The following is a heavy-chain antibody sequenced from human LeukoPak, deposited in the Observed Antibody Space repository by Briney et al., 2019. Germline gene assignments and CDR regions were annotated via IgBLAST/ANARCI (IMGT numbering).Heavy chain of an antibody. CDR3: ARERRYGMDV. CDR1: GGSISSYY. V-gene: IGHV4-59*01. J-gene: IGHJ6*02. CDR2: IYYSGST. Sequence: SETLSLTCTVSGGSISSYYWSRIRQPPGKGLEWIGYIYYSGSTNYNPSLKSRVTISVDTSKNQFSLKLSSVTAADTAVYYCARERRYGMDVWGQGTTVTVSS.